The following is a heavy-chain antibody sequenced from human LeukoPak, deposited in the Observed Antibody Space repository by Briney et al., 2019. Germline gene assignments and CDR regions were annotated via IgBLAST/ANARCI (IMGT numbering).Heavy chain of an antibody. J-gene: IGHJ4*02. CDR1: GYTFTEYY. V-gene: IGHV1-2*06. CDR3: ARGSGYGDSPGLD. Sequence: ASVKVSCKASGYTFTEYYMHWVRQAPGQGLEWMGRINPNSGGANYAQQFQGRVTMTRDTSITTAYMEVVRLTSDDTAVYYCARGSGYGDSPGLDWGQGTLVTVSS. D-gene: IGHD4-17*01. CDR2: INPNSGGA.